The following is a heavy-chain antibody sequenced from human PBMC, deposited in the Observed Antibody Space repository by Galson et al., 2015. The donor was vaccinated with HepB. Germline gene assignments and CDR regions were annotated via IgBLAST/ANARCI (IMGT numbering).Heavy chain of an antibody. CDR3: ARERYGSGSYSYFDY. CDR1: GFTFSIYS. Sequence: SLRLSCAASGFTFSIYSMNWVRQAPGKGLEWVSYIGSGGSTTYYADSVKGRFTISRDNAKNSLYLQMNSLRAEDKAVYYCARERYGSGSYSYFDYWGQGTLVTVSS. D-gene: IGHD3-10*01. J-gene: IGHJ4*02. V-gene: IGHV3-48*01. CDR2: IGSGGSTT.